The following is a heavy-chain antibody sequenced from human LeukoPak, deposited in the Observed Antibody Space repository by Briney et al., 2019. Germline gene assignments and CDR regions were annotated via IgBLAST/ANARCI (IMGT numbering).Heavy chain of an antibody. CDR3: ARGRALFDDPITMVRGVRTTTRVKGFVWFDP. CDR1: GGSISSGGYS. D-gene: IGHD3-10*01. CDR2: INHSGST. Sequence: PSETLSLTCAVSGGSISSGGYSWSWIRQPPGKGLEWIGEINHSGSTNYNPSLKSRVTISVDTSKNQFSLKLSSVTAADTAVYYCARGRALFDDPITMVRGVRTTTRVKGFVWFDPWGQGTLVTVSS. V-gene: IGHV4-30-2*01. J-gene: IGHJ5*02.